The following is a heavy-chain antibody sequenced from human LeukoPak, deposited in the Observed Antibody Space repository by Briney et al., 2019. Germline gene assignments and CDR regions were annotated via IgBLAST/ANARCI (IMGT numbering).Heavy chain of an antibody. V-gene: IGHV4-34*01. CDR2: INHSGST. J-gene: IGHJ5*02. Sequence: SETLSLTCAVYGGSFSGYYWSWIRQPPGKGLGWIGEINHSGSTNYNPSLKSRVTISVDTSKNQFSLKLSSVTAADTAVYYCARGFMKKDNPILLWFGEEQNWFDPWGQGTLVTVSS. D-gene: IGHD3-10*01. CDR1: GGSFSGYY. CDR3: ARGFMKKDNPILLWFGEEQNWFDP.